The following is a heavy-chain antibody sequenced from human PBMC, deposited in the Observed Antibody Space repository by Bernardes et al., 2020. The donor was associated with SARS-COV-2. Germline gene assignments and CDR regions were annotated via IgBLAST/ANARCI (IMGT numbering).Heavy chain of an antibody. Sequence: SETLSLTCTVSGGSISSYYWSWIRQPPGKGLEWIGYIYYSGSTNYNPSLKSRVTISVDTSKNQFSLKLSSVTAADTAVYYCARHEGITMVQGVINYFDYWGQGTLVTVSS. CDR1: GGSISSYY. J-gene: IGHJ4*02. CDR3: ARHEGITMVQGVINYFDY. CDR2: IYYSGST. V-gene: IGHV4-59*08. D-gene: IGHD3-10*01.